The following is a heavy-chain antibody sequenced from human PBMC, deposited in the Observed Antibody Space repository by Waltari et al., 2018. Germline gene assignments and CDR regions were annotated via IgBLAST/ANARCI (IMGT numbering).Heavy chain of an antibody. CDR1: TDSVNTEMFS. D-gene: IGHD1-1*01. V-gene: IGHV4-61*02. CDR3: ASEGSIGDGMFDH. J-gene: IGHJ4*02. CDR2: VSATGGA. Sequence: QLQESGPGLLKPSQTLSLTCTVPTDSVNTEMFSVQNNIFSWSWVRQPAGRGLEWVGRVSATGGAKYHPSLQSRVTILIDPSKNQFSLTLTSVTAADTAIYFCASEGSIGDGMFDHWGQGKLVTVSS.